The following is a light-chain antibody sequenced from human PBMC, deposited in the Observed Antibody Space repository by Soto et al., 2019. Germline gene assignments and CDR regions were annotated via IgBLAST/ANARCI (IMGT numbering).Light chain of an antibody. CDR2: AAS. CDR3: QQYNTYPT. J-gene: IGKJ5*01. Sequence: DIRMTQSPSSVSASVGDSVTITCRASQYVDTYLAWFQQRPGKAPQSLIYAASRLHSGVPAKFSGSGSGTHFTLTITNLQPDDFATYYCQQYNTYPTFGRGTRLEIK. V-gene: IGKV1-16*02. CDR1: QYVDTY.